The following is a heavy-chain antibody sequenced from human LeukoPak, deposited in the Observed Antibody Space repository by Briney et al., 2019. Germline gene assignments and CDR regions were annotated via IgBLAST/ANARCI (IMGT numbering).Heavy chain of an antibody. CDR2: INHSGST. J-gene: IGHJ6*03. V-gene: IGHV4-34*01. CDR3: ARKRGIRSINYYMDV. D-gene: IGHD3-16*01. CDR1: GGSFSGCY. Sequence: SETLSLTCAVYGGSFSGCYWSWIRLPPGKGLEWIGEINHSGSTNYNPSLKSRVTISVDTSKNQFSLKLSSVTAADTAVYYCARKRGIRSINYYMDVWGKGTTVTVSS.